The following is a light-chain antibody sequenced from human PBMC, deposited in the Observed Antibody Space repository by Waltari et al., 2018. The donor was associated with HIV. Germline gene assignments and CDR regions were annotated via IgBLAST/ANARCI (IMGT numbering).Light chain of an antibody. CDR1: QSLVYSDGNSY. CDR3: MQGSHWPRT. J-gene: IGKJ1*01. Sequence: DVVLTQSRLSLRVTLAQPAAISWRCNQSLVYSDGNSYLNWFLQRPGQSPRRLIDQVAKRGSGVPESFSGSGSGTDFTQKISRVEAEDVGVYSCMQGSHWPRTFGQGTKVEIK. V-gene: IGKV2-30*01. CDR2: QVA.